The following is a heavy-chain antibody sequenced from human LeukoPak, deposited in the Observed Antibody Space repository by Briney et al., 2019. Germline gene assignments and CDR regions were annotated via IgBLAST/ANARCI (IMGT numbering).Heavy chain of an antibody. J-gene: IGHJ4*02. Sequence: MPSETLSLTCSISGGSFSSSYYYWGWIRQPPGKGLEWIGTMYYNGATQYNPSLKSRVTMSLDTSQNQFSLKLSSVSAADTAVYYCTREILTVIPSDSGDFWGQGTLVTVSS. V-gene: IGHV4-39*02. CDR1: GGSFSSSYYY. CDR3: TREILTVIPSDSGDF. CDR2: MYYNGAT. D-gene: IGHD3-10*01.